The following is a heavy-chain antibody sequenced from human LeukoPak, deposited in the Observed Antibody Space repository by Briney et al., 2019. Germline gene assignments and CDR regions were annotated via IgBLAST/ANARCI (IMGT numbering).Heavy chain of an antibody. D-gene: IGHD6-13*01. J-gene: IGHJ4*02. CDR1: GYTFTNYG. Sequence: ASVKVSCKASGYTFTNYGISWVRQAPGQGLEWMGWISGYNGKTNYAQKLQGRVTMTTDTSTSTAYMELRSLRSDVTAVYYCARDTGIAVAGTGDFDYWGQGTLVTVSS. CDR3: ARDTGIAVAGTGDFDY. CDR2: ISGYNGKT. V-gene: IGHV1-18*01.